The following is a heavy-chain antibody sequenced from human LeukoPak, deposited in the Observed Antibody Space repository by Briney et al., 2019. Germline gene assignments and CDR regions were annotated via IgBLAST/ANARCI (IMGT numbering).Heavy chain of an antibody. CDR1: GFTFSSYE. J-gene: IGHJ6*03. CDR3: ARDPYSGNYGNYYYYYMDV. V-gene: IGHV3-48*03. D-gene: IGHD1-26*01. CDR2: ISSSGSTI. Sequence: GGSLRLSCAASGFTFSSYEMNWVRQAPGKGLEWVSYISSSGSTIFYADSVKGRFTISRDNAKNSLYLQMNSLGPEDTAVYYCARDPYSGNYGNYYYYYMDVWGKGTTVTISS.